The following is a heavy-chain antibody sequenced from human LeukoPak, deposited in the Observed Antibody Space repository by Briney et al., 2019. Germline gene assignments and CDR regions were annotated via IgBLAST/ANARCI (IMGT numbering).Heavy chain of an antibody. CDR3: ARGGLTAAAIDY. J-gene: IGHJ4*02. V-gene: IGHV3-30*12. CDR2: IYYDGSDK. Sequence: GRSLRLSCAASGFTFNSYSMHWVRQAPGKGLEWLAFIYYDGSDKFYGDSVKGRFTISRDNSKNTLYLQMNSLRTEDTAVYYCARGGLTAAAIDYWGQGTLVTVSS. D-gene: IGHD2-2*01. CDR1: GFTFNSYS.